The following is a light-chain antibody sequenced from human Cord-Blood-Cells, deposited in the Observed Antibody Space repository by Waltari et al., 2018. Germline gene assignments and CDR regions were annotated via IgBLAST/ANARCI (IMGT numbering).Light chain of an antibody. CDR1: NIGSKS. CDR3: QVWDSSSDHVV. V-gene: IGLV3-21*04. Sequence: SYVLTQPPSVSVAPGKTARITCGGNNIGSKSVHWYQQKPGQAPVLVIYYDSDRPSGIPERCSGSNSGNTATLTISRVEAGDEADYYWQVWDSSSDHVVFGGVTKLTVL. J-gene: IGLJ2*01. CDR2: YDS.